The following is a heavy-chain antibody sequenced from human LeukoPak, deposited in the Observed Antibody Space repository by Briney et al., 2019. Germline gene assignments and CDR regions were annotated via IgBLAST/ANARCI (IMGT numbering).Heavy chain of an antibody. V-gene: IGHV4-61*01. Sequence: SETLSLTCTVSGDSVSSGSYYWSWVRQPPGKGLEWIGYIYYSGSTNYNPSLKSRITISVDTSKNQFSLKLSSVTAADTAVYYCARESVVRGAIPFDYWGQGTLVTVSS. D-gene: IGHD3-10*01. CDR2: IYYSGST. J-gene: IGHJ4*02. CDR3: ARESVVRGAIPFDY. CDR1: GDSVSSGSYY.